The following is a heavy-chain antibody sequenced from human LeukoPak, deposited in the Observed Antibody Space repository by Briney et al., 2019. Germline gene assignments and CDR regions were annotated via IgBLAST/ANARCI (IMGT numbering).Heavy chain of an antibody. Sequence: GGSLRLSCAASGFTFSSYAMNWVRQAPGKGLEWVSGISGSGGSTYYADSVKGRFTISRDNSKNTLCVQMNSLRADDTAVYYCAKGDKGMVTVEYFDYWGQGTLVTVSS. J-gene: IGHJ4*02. CDR1: GFTFSSYA. CDR2: ISGSGGST. D-gene: IGHD5-18*01. V-gene: IGHV3-23*01. CDR3: AKGDKGMVTVEYFDY.